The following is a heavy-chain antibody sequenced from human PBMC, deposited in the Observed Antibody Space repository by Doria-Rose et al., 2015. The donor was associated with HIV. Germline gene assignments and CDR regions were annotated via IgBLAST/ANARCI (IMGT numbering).Heavy chain of an antibody. D-gene: IGHD3-3*01. Sequence: VQLQESGGGLVQPGGSLRLSCAASGFTFSSYWMSWVRQAPGKGLEWVANIKQDGSEKYYVDSVKGRFTISRDNAKNSLYLQMNSLRAEDTAVYYCARDAGDYNFWSGYYSRYWHFDLWGRGTLVTVSS. V-gene: IGHV3-7*01. CDR2: IKQDGSEK. CDR1: GFTFSSYW. J-gene: IGHJ2*01. CDR3: ARDAGDYNFWSGYYSRYWHFDL.